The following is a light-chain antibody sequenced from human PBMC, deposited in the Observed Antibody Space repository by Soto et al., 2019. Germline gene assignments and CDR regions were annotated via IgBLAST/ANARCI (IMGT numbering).Light chain of an antibody. J-gene: IGKJ1*01. CDR1: QSISSW. Sequence: DTQRTVSPSTHSGSVEPRGIFACRASQSISSWLAWYQQKPGKAPKLLIYKASSLKSGVPSRFSGSGSGTEFTLTISSLQPDDFATYYCQQYDSFSEAFGQGTKVDIK. CDR2: KAS. V-gene: IGKV1-5*03. CDR3: QQYDSFSEA.